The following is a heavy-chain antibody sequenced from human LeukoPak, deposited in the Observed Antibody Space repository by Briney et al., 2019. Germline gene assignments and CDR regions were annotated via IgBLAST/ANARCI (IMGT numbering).Heavy chain of an antibody. D-gene: IGHD2-2*01. CDR3: ARNTPQDTYCSSTSCYYYYYYGMDV. Sequence: SGTLSLTCPVTGGSLSSSIWWSWVRPPPGKGLEWIGEIYKSGNSNLNPSLKSRATISADKSKNLFSLKVSSVTAADSAVYYCARNTPQDTYCSSTSCYYYYYYGMDVWGKGTTVTVSS. CDR2: IYKSGNS. CDR1: GGSLSSSIW. J-gene: IGHJ6*04. V-gene: IGHV4-4*02.